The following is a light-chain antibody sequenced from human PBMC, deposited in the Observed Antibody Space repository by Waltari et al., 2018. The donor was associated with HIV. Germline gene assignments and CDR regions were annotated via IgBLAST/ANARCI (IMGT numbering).Light chain of an antibody. CDR1: YSNIGSDN. V-gene: IGLV1-47*01. J-gene: IGLJ1*01. CDR2: KTT. CDR3: TGGDDSLSEYV. Sequence: QSVLTQPPSASGTPGQRVTISCSGSYSNIGSDNVYWYHHLPGTAPTLLIYKTTQRTSGVPDRFSGSKSGTSASLAISGLRSEDEADYYCTGGDDSLSEYVFGTGTRVTVL.